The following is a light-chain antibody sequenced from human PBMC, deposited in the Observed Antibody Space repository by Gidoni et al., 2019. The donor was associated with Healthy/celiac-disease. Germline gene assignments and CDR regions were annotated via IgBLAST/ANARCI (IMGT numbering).Light chain of an antibody. V-gene: IGLV1-47*01. CDR2: RNN. Sequence: QSVLTQPPSASGTPGQMVTISCSGSSSNIGSNYVYWYQQLPGTAPKLLIYRNNQRPSGVPDRFSCSKSGTSASLAISGLRSEDEADYYCAAWDDSLSGRWVFGGGTKLTVL. CDR1: SSNIGSNY. J-gene: IGLJ3*02. CDR3: AAWDDSLSGRWV.